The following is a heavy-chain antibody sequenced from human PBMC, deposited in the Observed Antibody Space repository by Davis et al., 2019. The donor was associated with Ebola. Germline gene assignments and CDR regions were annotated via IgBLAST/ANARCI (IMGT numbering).Heavy chain of an antibody. CDR1: GFTLSSHS. D-gene: IGHD3-3*01. J-gene: IGHJ4*02. CDR2: INSDGSST. V-gene: IGHV3-74*01. Sequence: GESLKISCAASGFTLSSHSMNWVRQAPGKGLVWVSRINSDGSSTNYADSVKGRFTISRDNAKNALYLQMNSLRVEDTALYYCARGRQLRFSYWGQGTLVTVSS. CDR3: ARGRQLRFSY.